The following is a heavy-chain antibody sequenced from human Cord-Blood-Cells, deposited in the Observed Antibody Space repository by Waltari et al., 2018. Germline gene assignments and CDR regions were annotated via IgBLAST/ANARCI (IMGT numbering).Heavy chain of an antibody. CDR1: GGSISSSSYY. V-gene: IGHV4-39*01. CDR2: IYYSGST. Sequence: QLQLQESGPGLVKPSETLSLTCPVSGGSISSSSYYWGWLRQPPGKGLEWIGGIYYSGSTYYNPSLKSRVTISVDTSKNQFSLKLSSVTAADTAVYYCARHAERGNWFDPWGQGTLVTVSS. CDR3: ARHAERGNWFDP. J-gene: IGHJ5*02. D-gene: IGHD1-1*01.